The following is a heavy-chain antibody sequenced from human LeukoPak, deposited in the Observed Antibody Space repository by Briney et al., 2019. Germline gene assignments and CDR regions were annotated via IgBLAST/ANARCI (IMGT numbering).Heavy chain of an antibody. Sequence: PSGTLSLTCAVSGGSISSSNWWSWVRQPPGKGLEWIGEIYHSGSTNYNPSLESRVTISVDKSKNQFSLKLSSVTAADTAVYYCARVETKGRPRTTYYYYYGMDVWGKGTTVTVSS. CDR1: GGSISSSNW. CDR3: ARVETKGRPRTTYYYYYGMDV. J-gene: IGHJ6*04. CDR2: IYHSGST. D-gene: IGHD1-1*01. V-gene: IGHV4-4*02.